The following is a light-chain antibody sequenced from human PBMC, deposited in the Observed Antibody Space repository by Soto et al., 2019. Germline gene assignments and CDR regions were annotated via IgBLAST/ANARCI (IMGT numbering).Light chain of an antibody. J-gene: IGLJ1*01. CDR2: EVS. CDR1: SSDVGGYNY. V-gene: IGLV2-14*01. Sequence: ALTQPASMSGSPGQSITISCTGTSSDVGGYNYVSWYQQHPGKAPKLMIYEVSNRPSGVSNRFSGSKSGNTASLTISGLQAEDEADYYCSSYTSSSTYVFGTGTKVTVL. CDR3: SSYTSSSTYV.